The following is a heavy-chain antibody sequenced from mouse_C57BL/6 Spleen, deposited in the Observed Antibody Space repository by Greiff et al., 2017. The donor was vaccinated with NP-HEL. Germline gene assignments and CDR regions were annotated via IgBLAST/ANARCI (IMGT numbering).Heavy chain of an antibody. J-gene: IGHJ4*01. CDR1: GYTFTSYW. V-gene: IGHV1-61*01. CDR2: IYPSDSET. CDR3: ARWGWEDAMDY. Sequence: QVQLQQPGAELVRPGSSVKLSCKASGYTFTSYWMDWVKQRPGQGLEWIGNIYPSDSETHYNQKFKDKATLTVDKSSSTAYMQLSSLTSEDSAVYYCARWGWEDAMDYWGQGTSVTVSS. D-gene: IGHD1-1*02.